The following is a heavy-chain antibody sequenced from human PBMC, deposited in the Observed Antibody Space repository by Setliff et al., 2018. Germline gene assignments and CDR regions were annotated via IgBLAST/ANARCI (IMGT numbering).Heavy chain of an antibody. Sequence: PSETLSLTCTVSGGSISTSSHHWVWIRQSPGKGLEWIVHIYIGGSANYNPSLRSRVTMSIDTSKNQFSLKLNSVTSADMAVYYCAREQWLDPPGYYYMDVWAKGTTVTVSS. CDR2: IYIGGSA. CDR3: AREQWLDPPGYYYMDV. J-gene: IGHJ6*03. D-gene: IGHD6-19*01. CDR1: GGSISTSSHH. V-gene: IGHV4-61*05.